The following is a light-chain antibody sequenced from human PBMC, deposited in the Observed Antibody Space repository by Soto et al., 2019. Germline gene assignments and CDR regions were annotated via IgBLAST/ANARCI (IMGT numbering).Light chain of an antibody. V-gene: IGKV1-5*01. CDR2: DAS. J-gene: IGKJ1*01. CDR3: QQYDSYWT. CDR1: QSISSW. Sequence: DIQMTQSPSTLSASVGDRVTITCRASQSISSWLAWYQHKPGKAPKLLIFDASILESGVPSRFSGSGSGTAFTLTIISLQPIDFATYDCQQYDSYWTFGKGPKLEI.